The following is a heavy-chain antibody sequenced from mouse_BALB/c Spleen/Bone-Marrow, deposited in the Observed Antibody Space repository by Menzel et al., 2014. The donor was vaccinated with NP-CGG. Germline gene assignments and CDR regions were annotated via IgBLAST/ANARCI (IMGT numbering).Heavy chain of an antibody. CDR2: ILPGSGSI. V-gene: IGHV1-9*01. CDR3: ASRYDTMDY. Sequence: VKLQESGAELMKPGASVKISCKATGYTFSSYWIEWVKQRPGLGLEWIGEILPGSGSIRYNEKFKGKATFTADTSSNTAYMQLSSLTSEDSAVYYCASRYDTMDYWGQGTSVTVSS. J-gene: IGHJ4*01. CDR1: GYTFSSYW.